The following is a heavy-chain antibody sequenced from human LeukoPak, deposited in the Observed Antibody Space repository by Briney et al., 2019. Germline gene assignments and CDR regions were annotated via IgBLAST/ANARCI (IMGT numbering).Heavy chain of an antibody. CDR1: GFTFRNYA. D-gene: IGHD4-11*01. J-gene: IGHJ4*02. V-gene: IGHV3-30*04. CDR3: AKDVLPTVWSPEY. CDR2: ISYDGTYK. Sequence: PGGSLRLSCAASGFTFRNYAIHWVRQAPGKGLEWVAVISYDGTYKYYADSVKGRFTISRDNSKNTVDLQMNSLRAEDTAVYYCAKDVLPTVWSPEYWGQGTLVTVSS.